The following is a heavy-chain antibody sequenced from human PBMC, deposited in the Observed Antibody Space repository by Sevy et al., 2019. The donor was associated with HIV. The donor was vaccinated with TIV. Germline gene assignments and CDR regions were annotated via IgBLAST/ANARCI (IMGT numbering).Heavy chain of an antibody. D-gene: IGHD5-12*01. CDR3: ITDPGYRGYDEEVINYYYYGMDV. Sequence: GGSLRLSCAASGFTFSSAWMSWVRLAPGKGLEWVGRIKSKTDGGTIDYAAPVKGRFTISREDSKNKLYLQMNSLKTEDTAVHYCITDPGYRGYDEEVINYYYYGMDVWGQGTTVTVSS. CDR2: IKSKTDGGTI. V-gene: IGHV3-15*01. CDR1: GFTFSSAW. J-gene: IGHJ6*02.